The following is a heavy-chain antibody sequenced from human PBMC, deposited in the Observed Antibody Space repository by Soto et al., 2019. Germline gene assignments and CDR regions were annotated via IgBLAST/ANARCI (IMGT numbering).Heavy chain of an antibody. V-gene: IGHV1-24*01. CDR1: GYTLTELS. J-gene: IGHJ6*02. CDR2: FNPEDGET. CDR3: ATCKAARYYYGMDV. Sequence: ASVKVSCKVSGYTLTELSMHWVRQAPGKGLEWMGGFNPEDGETIYAQKFQGRVTMTEDTSTDTAYMELSSLRSEDTAVYYCATCKAARYYYGMDVWGQGTTVTVSS. D-gene: IGHD6-6*01.